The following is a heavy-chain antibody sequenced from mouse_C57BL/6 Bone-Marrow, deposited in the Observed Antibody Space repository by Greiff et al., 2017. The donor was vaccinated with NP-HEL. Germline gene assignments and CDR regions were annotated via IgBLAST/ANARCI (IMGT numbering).Heavy chain of an antibody. V-gene: IGHV14-1*01. D-gene: IGHD1-1*01. CDR2: IDPEDGDT. CDR3: TTYYYGSTWFAY. Sequence: EVKLQESGAELVRPGASVKLSCTASGFNIKDYYMHWVKQRPEQGLEWIGRIDPEDGDTGYAPKFQGKATMTADTSSNTAYLQLSSLTSEDTAVYYCTTYYYGSTWFAYWGQGTLVTVSA. CDR1: GFNIKDYY. J-gene: IGHJ3*01.